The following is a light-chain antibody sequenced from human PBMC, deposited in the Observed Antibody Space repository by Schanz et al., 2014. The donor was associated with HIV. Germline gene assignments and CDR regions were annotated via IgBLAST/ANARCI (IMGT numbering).Light chain of an antibody. J-gene: IGKJ4*01. CDR3: QYFGNSGGT. Sequence: EIVLTQSPATLSLSPGERVTLSCRASQSVSNYLAWYQQKPGQVPGLLIYGASSRATGIPDRFSGSGSGTDFTLTISSLEPEDFAVYYCQYFGNSGGTFGGGTKVEIK. CDR2: GAS. V-gene: IGKV3-20*01. CDR1: QSVSNY.